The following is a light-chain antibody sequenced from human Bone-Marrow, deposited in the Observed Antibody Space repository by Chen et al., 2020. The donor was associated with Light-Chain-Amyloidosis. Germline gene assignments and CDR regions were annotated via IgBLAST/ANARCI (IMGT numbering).Light chain of an antibody. CDR3: QQSYSARVT. V-gene: IGKV1-39*01. CDR1: WTIGTY. CDR2: AAS. J-gene: IGKJ3*01. Sequence: DIQMTQSPSSLGASVGDRVTITCRASWTIGTYLHWYQQKPGKAPKLLISAASSLQSGVPSRFSGSGYGTDFTLTISSLQPEDFATYYCQQSYSARVTFGPGTKVNIK.